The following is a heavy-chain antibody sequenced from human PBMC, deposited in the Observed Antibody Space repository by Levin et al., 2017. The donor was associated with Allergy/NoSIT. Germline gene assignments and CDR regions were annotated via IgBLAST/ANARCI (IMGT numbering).Heavy chain of an antibody. D-gene: IGHD6-19*01. CDR3: AKTGYEGGSSGWYPVSNI. CDR1: GFTFSSYA. CDR2: ISGSGGST. J-gene: IGHJ3*02. V-gene: IGHV3-23*01. Sequence: LSLTCAASGFTFSSYAMSWVRQAPGKGLEWVSAISGSGGSTYYADSVKGRFTISRDNSKNTLYLQMNSLRAEDTAVYYCAKTGYEGGSSGWYPVSNIWGQGTMVTVSS.